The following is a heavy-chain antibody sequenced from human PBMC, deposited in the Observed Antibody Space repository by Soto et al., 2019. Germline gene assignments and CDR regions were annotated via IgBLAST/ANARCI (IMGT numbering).Heavy chain of an antibody. D-gene: IGHD2-2*02. CDR2: VYPSDSDT. V-gene: IGHV5-51*01. Sequence: PGESLKISCKGSEYSFTNYWIGWVRQTPGKGLEWMGTVYPSDSDTRYSPSFRGQVTISADKSITTAYLQWSSLRASDTAIYYCARSTSPLYSIDVWGQGTTVTVSS. CDR3: ARSTSPLYSIDV. CDR1: EYSFTNYW. J-gene: IGHJ6*02.